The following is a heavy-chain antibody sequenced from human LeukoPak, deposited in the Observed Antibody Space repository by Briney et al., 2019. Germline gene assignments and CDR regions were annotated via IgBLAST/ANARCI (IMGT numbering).Heavy chain of an antibody. V-gene: IGHV1-69*05. CDR1: GGTFSSYA. CDR3: ARDRRVPYSSSSSLGWFDP. Sequence: VASVKVSCKASGGTFSSYAISWVRQAPGQGLEWMGGIIPIFGTANYAQKFQGRVTITTDESTSTAYMELSSLRSEDTAVYYCARDRRVPYSSSSSLGWFDPWGQGTLVTVSS. J-gene: IGHJ5*02. CDR2: IIPIFGTA. D-gene: IGHD6-6*01.